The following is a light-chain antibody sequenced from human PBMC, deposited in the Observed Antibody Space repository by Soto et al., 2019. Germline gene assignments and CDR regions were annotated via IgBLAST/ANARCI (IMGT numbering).Light chain of an antibody. V-gene: IGKV3-11*01. J-gene: IGKJ4*01. CDR1: QSVSSY. CDR2: DAS. CDR3: QQRINWPLT. Sequence: EIVLTQSPAILSLSPGERATLSCRASQSVSSYLAWYQQKPGQAPRLLIYDASNRATGIPARFSGSGSGTDFTLTISSLEPEDFAVYYCQQRINWPLTFGGGTKVEIK.